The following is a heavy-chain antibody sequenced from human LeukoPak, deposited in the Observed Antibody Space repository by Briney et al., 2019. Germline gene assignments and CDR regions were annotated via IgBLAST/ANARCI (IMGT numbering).Heavy chain of an antibody. V-gene: IGHV3-21*04. CDR1: GFSFSDFT. CDR2: ITTSSTYI. J-gene: IGHJ5*02. CDR3: AKDFYRFGEFDGFDP. Sequence: GGSLRLSCAASGFSFSDFTMTRVRQAPGKGLEWVSSITTSSTYIYFADSLKGRFTISRDNAKNSLYLQMNSLRTEDTAFYYCAKDFYRFGEFDGFDPWGQGTLVTVSS. D-gene: IGHD3-10*01.